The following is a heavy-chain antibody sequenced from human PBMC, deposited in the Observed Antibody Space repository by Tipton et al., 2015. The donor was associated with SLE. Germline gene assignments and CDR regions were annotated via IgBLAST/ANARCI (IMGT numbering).Heavy chain of an antibody. CDR1: GGSISTYY. D-gene: IGHD3-10*01. CDR3: ARDYYGSGFDAFDI. CDR2: IYHTGST. J-gene: IGHJ3*02. Sequence: TLSLTCTVSGGSISTYYWSWIRQPPKQGLEWIGWIYHTGSTDYNPSLKSRVTISVDTSKNQFSLRLSSVTAAGTAVYYCARDYYGSGFDAFDIWGQGTMVTVSS. V-gene: IGHV4-59*01.